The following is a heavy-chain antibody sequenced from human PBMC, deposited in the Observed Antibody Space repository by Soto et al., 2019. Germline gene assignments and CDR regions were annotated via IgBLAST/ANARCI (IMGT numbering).Heavy chain of an antibody. CDR3: ARDPIPSYYESSGYYPDY. Sequence: QVQLVQSGAEVKKPGASVKVSCKASGYTFTSYYMHWVRQAPGQGLEWMGIIKPSGGSTSYAQKFPGRVTMTRDTSTSTVYMELSILRSEDTAVYYCARDPIPSYYESSGYYPDYWGQGTLVTVSS. V-gene: IGHV1-46*01. D-gene: IGHD3-22*01. CDR1: GYTFTSYY. CDR2: IKPSGGST. J-gene: IGHJ4*02.